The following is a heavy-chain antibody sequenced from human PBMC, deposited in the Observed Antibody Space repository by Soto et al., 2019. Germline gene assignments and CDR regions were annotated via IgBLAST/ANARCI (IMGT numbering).Heavy chain of an antibody. CDR2: INWNGGFT. CDR1: GFTFDDHG. CDR3: ARGTNSWPFAY. Sequence: EVQLVESGGVVVRPGGSLRLTCAASGFTFDDHGMSWVRQPPGKGLEWVSGINWNGGFTSYADSVKGRFTISRDNAQSSLSLQMNSLRVEDTAFYYCARGTNSWPFAYWGQGPLVTVSS. D-gene: IGHD1-26*01. J-gene: IGHJ4*02. V-gene: IGHV3-20*04.